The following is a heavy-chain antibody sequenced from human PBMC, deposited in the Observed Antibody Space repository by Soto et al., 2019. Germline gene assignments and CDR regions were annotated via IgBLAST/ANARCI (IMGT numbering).Heavy chain of an antibody. CDR2: ISYDGSNK. J-gene: IGHJ4*02. Sequence: GGSLRLSCAASGFTFSSYAMHWVRQAPGKGLEWVAVISYDGSNKYYADSVKGRFTISRDNSKNTLYLQMNSLRAEDTAVYYCARDDGPFDYWGQGTLVTVSS. CDR3: ARDDGPFDY. V-gene: IGHV3-30-3*01. CDR1: GFTFSSYA.